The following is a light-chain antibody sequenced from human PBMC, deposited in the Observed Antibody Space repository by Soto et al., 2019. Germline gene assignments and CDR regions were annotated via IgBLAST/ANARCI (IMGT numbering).Light chain of an antibody. J-gene: IGKJ1*01. CDR1: QSINSR. V-gene: IGKV1-5*03. Sequence: DIQMTQSPSTLSASVGDRVTITCRASQSINSRLAWYPQKPGKAPNLLIYKASSLESGVPSRFSGSGSGPEFTRTISSLQPDDFATDYCQQYNNYWTFGQGTKVEIK. CDR3: QQYNNYWT. CDR2: KAS.